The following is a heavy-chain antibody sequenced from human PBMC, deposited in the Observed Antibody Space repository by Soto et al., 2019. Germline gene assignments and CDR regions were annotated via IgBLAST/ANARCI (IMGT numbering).Heavy chain of an antibody. V-gene: IGHV1-69*13. CDR3: AVDYSSGWAYYYYGMDV. CDR1: GGTFSSYA. J-gene: IGHJ6*02. CDR2: IIPIFGTA. D-gene: IGHD6-19*01. Sequence: SVKVSCKASGGTFSSYAISWVRQAPGQGLEWMGGIIPIFGTANYAQKFQGRVTITADESTSTAYMELSSLRSEDSAVYYCAVDYSSGWAYYYYGMDVWGQGTTVTVSS.